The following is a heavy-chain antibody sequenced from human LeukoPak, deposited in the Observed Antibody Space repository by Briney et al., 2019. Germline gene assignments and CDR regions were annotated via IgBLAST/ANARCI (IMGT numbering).Heavy chain of an antibody. V-gene: IGHV1-18*01. CDR3: ARDEGYYDGSGYKYYLDY. D-gene: IGHD3-22*01. J-gene: IGHJ4*02. Sequence: GASVKVSCKASGYTFISYGINWVRQAPGQGLEWMGWISADNANTNYAQILQGRVTMTTDTSTSTAYMELRSLRSDDTAMFYCARDEGYYDGSGYKYYLDYWGQGTLVTVSS. CDR1: GYTFISYG. CDR2: ISADNANT.